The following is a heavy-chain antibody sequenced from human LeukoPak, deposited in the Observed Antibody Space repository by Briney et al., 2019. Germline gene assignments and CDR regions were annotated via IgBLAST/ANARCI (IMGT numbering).Heavy chain of an antibody. CDR2: INPNSGGT. D-gene: IGHD2-2*02. Sequence: ASVKVSCKASGYTFTGYYMHWVRQAPGQGLEWMGWINPNSGGTNYAQKFQGRVTMTRDTSTSTAYMELSRLRSDDAAVYYCARQYCSSTSCYTGDWFDPWGQGTLVTVSS. J-gene: IGHJ5*02. V-gene: IGHV1-2*02. CDR3: ARQYCSSTSCYTGDWFDP. CDR1: GYTFTGYY.